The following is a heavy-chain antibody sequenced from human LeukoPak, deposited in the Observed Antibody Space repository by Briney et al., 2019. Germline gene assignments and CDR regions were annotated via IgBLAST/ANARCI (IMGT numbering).Heavy chain of an antibody. CDR1: GGSISSYY. CDR2: IYTSGST. V-gene: IGHV4-4*07. D-gene: IGHD2-2*01. J-gene: IGHJ4*02. Sequence: SETLSLTCTVSGGSISSYYWSWIRQPAGKGLEWIGRIYTSGSTNYNPSLKSQVTMSVDTSKNQFSLKLSSVTAADTAMYYCARALVPAAPLDYWGQGTLVTVSS. CDR3: ARALVPAAPLDY.